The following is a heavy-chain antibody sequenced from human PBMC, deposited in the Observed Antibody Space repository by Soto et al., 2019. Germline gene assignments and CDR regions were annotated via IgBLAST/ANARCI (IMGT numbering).Heavy chain of an antibody. CDR3: ARGGTPIDY. CDR2: ICAYNGNT. D-gene: IGHD3-16*01. J-gene: IGHJ4*02. CDR1: GYTFTNFG. Sequence: QVQLVQSGAEVKKPGASVKVSCKASGYTFTNFGISWVRQAPGQGLEWMGWICAYNGNTNYAQNFQGRVTIAPETSTSKTSMEPRSLRSDDTFVYFCARGGTPIDYLGEGTLITVSS. V-gene: IGHV1-18*01.